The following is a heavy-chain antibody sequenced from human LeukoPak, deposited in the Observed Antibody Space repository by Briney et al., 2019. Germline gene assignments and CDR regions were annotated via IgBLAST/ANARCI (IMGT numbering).Heavy chain of an antibody. Sequence: AGGSLRLSCAASGFPFSSYEMNWVRQAPGKGLEWVSYISSSGSTIYYADSVKGRFTISRDNAKNSLYLQMNSLRAEDTAVYYCASSGYYYLSHFDYWGQGTLVTVSS. D-gene: IGHD3-22*01. J-gene: IGHJ4*02. CDR3: ASSGYYYLSHFDY. CDR1: GFPFSSYE. V-gene: IGHV3-48*03. CDR2: ISSSGSTI.